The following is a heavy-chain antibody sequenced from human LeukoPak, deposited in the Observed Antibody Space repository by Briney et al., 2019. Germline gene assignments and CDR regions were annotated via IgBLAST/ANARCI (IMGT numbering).Heavy chain of an antibody. J-gene: IGHJ6*03. Sequence: APVKVSCKASGYTFTCYYMHWVRQAPGQGLEWMGWSNPNSGGTNYAQKFQGRVTMTRDTSISTAYMELSRLRSDDTAVYYCASSSGSYYPLYYYYYYMDVWGKGTTVTVSS. CDR1: GYTFTCYY. V-gene: IGHV1-2*02. CDR3: ASSSGSYYPLYYYYYYMDV. D-gene: IGHD1-26*01. CDR2: SNPNSGGT.